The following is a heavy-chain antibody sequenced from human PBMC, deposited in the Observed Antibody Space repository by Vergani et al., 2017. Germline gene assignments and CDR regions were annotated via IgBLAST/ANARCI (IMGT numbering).Heavy chain of an antibody. J-gene: IGHJ5*02. V-gene: IGHV4-34*01. CDR3: ARGGSSWDNWFDP. Sequence: QLQLQQWGAGLLKHSETLSITCAVYGGYFSGYYWSWIRQHPGRGLEWIGEINHSGSTNYNPSLKSRVTISVDTYKNQFSLKLSSVTAADTAVYYCARGGSSWDNWFDPWGQGTLVTVSS. D-gene: IGHD6-13*01. CDR2: INHSGST. CDR1: GGYFSGYY.